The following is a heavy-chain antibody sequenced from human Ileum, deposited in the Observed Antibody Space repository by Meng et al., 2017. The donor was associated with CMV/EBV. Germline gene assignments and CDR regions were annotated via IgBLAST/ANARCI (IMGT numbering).Heavy chain of an antibody. Sequence: QVHLQESGPGPVKTSATLSLTCYVSGGSISNYYWSWIRQPAGKGLEWIAHIYTSGTTNYNPSLKSRVTMSVDTSRNQFSLKLTSVTAADTAVYYCARNYGSGNWNFFHYWGQGTLVTVSS. CDR1: GGSISNYY. J-gene: IGHJ4*02. CDR3: ARNYGSGNWNFFHY. CDR2: IYTSGTT. D-gene: IGHD3-10*01. V-gene: IGHV4-4*07.